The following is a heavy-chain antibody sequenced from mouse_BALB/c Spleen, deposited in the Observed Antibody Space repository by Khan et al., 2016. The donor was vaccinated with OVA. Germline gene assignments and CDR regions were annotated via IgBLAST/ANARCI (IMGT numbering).Heavy chain of an antibody. CDR3: ARAYYRYDGYYAMDY. CDR1: GFSLSRYN. CDR2: IWGGGGT. V-gene: IGHV2-6-4*01. J-gene: IGHJ4*01. Sequence: QMQLEESGPGLVVPSQSLSITCTVSGFSLSRYNIHWVRQPPGKGLEWLGMIWGGGGTDYNSTLKSRLSISKDNSKSQVFLKMNSLQTDDTAMYXCARAYYRYDGYYAMDYWGQGTSVTVSS. D-gene: IGHD2-14*01.